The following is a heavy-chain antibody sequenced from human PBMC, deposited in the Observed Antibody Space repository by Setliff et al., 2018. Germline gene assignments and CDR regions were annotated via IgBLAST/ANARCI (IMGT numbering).Heavy chain of an antibody. J-gene: IGHJ3*02. Sequence: ASVKVSCKASGGTFSSYAISWVRQAPGQGLEWMGGIIPIFGTANYAQKFQGRVTITTDESTSTAYMELSSLRSEDTAVYYCAGPGFGEIDHDAFDIWGQGTMVTVSS. CDR3: AGPGFGEIDHDAFDI. D-gene: IGHD3-10*01. CDR2: IIPIFGTA. V-gene: IGHV1-69*05. CDR1: GGTFSSYA.